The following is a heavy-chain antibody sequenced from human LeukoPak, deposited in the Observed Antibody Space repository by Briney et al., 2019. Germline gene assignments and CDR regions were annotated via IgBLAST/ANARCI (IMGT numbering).Heavy chain of an antibody. CDR1: GGSFSGYY. CDR2: INHSGST. D-gene: IGHD6-6*01. J-gene: IGHJ4*02. V-gene: IGHV4-34*01. Sequence: SETLSLTCAVYGGSFSGYYWSWIRQPPGKGLEWIGEINHSGSTNYNPSLMSRVTISVDTSKNQFSLKLSSVTAADTAVYYCARRIAARGPFDYWAREPWSPSPQ. CDR3: ARRIAARGPFDY.